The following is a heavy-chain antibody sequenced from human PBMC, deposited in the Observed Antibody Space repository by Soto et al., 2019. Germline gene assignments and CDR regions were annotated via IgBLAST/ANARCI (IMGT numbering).Heavy chain of an antibody. D-gene: IGHD3-9*01. V-gene: IGHV3-23*01. CDR1: GFTFSSYA. J-gene: IGHJ4*02. CDR2: IVASGSRT. Sequence: VQLLESGGGLVQPGGSLRLSCEASGFTFSSYAMSWVRQAPGKGLEWVSGIVASGSRTYYADSVKGRFTISRDNSRNRVFLQMNRTRAEDTALYFCAKSPTPLSRFDDWGQGILVTVSS. CDR3: AKSPTPLSRFDD.